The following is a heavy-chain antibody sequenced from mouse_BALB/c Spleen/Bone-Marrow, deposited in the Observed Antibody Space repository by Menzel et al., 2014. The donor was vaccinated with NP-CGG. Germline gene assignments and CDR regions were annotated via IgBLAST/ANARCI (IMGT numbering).Heavy chain of an antibody. CDR1: GFNIKDTY. J-gene: IGHJ3*01. CDR3: ARSWGNYDGAWFAY. CDR2: INPVNGNT. V-gene: IGHV14-3*02. Sequence: EVQRVESGAELVKPGASVKLSCTASGFNIKDTYIHWVKQRPEQGLEYIGRINPVNGNTKYDPKFQGKATITADTSSNTAYLQLSSLTSEDTAVYYCARSWGNYDGAWFAYWGQGTLVTVSA. D-gene: IGHD2-4*01.